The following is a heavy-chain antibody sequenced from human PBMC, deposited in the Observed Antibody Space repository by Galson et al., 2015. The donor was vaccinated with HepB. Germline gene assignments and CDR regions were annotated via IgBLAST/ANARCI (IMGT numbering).Heavy chain of an antibody. V-gene: IGHV3-23*01. D-gene: IGHD2-2*01. CDR3: AKQGLGIVVVPAASTLNWFDP. Sequence: SLRLSCAASGFTFSSYAMSWVRQAPGKGLEWVSAISGSGGSTYYADSVKGRFTISRDNSKNTLYLQMNSLRAEDTAVYYCAKQGLGIVVVPAASTLNWFDPWGQGTLVTVSS. CDR1: GFTFSSYA. J-gene: IGHJ5*02. CDR2: ISGSGGST.